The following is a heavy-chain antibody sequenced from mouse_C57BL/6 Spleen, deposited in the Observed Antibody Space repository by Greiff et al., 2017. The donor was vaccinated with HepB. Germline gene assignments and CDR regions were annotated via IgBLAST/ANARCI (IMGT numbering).Heavy chain of an antibody. CDR3: SWPGGSSFDCYFEF. V-gene: IGHV5-17*01. CDR2: ISSGSSTI. CDR1: GFTFSDYG. Sequence: EVKVVESGGGLVKPGGSLKLSCAASGFTFSDYGMHWVRQAPEKGLEWVAYISSGSSTIYYEDTVEGRFTISRDNAKNTLFLQMTSLRSEDTAMYYWSWPGGSSFDCYFEFWGTGTTVTVSS. J-gene: IGHJ1*03. D-gene: IGHD1-1*01.